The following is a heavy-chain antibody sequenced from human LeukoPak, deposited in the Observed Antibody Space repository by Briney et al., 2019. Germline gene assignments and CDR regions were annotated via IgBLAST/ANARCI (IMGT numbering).Heavy chain of an antibody. CDR1: GFTFSSYG. CDR3: AREFSPLGYCSGGSCYLPEKMDV. CDR2: IWYDGSNK. Sequence: PGGSLRLSCAASGFTFSSYGMHWVRQAPGKGLEWVAVIWYDGSNKYYADSVKDRFTISRDNSKNTLYLQMNSLRAEDTAVYYCAREFSPLGYCSGGSCYLPEKMDVWGQGTTVTVSS. V-gene: IGHV3-33*01. D-gene: IGHD2-15*01. J-gene: IGHJ6*02.